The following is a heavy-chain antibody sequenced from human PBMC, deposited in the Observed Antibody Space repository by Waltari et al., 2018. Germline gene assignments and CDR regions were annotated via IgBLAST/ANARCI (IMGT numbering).Heavy chain of an antibody. CDR1: GYTFTGYY. D-gene: IGHD6-6*01. J-gene: IGHJ4*02. CDR3: ARGVRSSSTFDY. V-gene: IGHV1-2*06. Sequence: QVQLVQSGAEVKKPGASVKVSCKASGYTFTGYYMHWVRQAPGQGLEWMGRINPNRGGTNNAQKFQGRVTMTRDTSISTAYMELSRLRSDDTAVYYCARGVRSSSTFDYWGQGTLVTVSS. CDR2: INPNRGGT.